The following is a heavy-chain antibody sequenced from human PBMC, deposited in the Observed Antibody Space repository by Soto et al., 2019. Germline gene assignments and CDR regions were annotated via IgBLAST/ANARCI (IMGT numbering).Heavy chain of an antibody. CDR2: IKQDGSEK. CDR1: GFTFSSYW. Sequence: PGGSLRLSCAASGFTFSSYWMSWVRQAPGKXLEWVANIKQDGSEKYYVDSVKGRFTISRDNAKNSLYLQMNSLRAEDTAVYYCARGYCGGDCYIIYYYYGMDVWGQGTTVTVSS. J-gene: IGHJ6*02. D-gene: IGHD2-21*02. CDR3: ARGYCGGDCYIIYYYYGMDV. V-gene: IGHV3-7*01.